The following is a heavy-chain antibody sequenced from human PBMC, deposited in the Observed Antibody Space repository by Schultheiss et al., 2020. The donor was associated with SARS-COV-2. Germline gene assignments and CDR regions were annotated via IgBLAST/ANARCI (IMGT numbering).Heavy chain of an antibody. CDR3: AKDTARNMGQVMDY. CDR1: GFTFGNYG. Sequence: GGSLRLSCAASGFTFGNYGMHWVRQAPGKGLEWVSGISCNGGTTDYADSVKGRFTISRDNAKNSLYLQMNSLRGEDTAVYYFAKDTARNMGQVMDYWGQGTLVTVSS. J-gene: IGHJ4*02. D-gene: IGHD2/OR15-2a*01. V-gene: IGHV3-9*01. CDR2: ISCNGGTT.